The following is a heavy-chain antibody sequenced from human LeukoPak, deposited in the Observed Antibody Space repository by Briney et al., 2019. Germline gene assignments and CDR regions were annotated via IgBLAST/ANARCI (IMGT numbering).Heavy chain of an antibody. CDR2: IIPIFGTA. Sequence: SVKVSCKASGGTFSSYAISWVRQAPGQGLEWMGGIIPIFGTANYAQKFQGGVTITTDESTSTAYMELSSLRSEDTAVYYCARDYCSSTSCHRALNYWGQGTLVTVSS. V-gene: IGHV1-69*05. CDR1: GGTFSSYA. CDR3: ARDYCSSTSCHRALNY. J-gene: IGHJ4*02. D-gene: IGHD2-2*01.